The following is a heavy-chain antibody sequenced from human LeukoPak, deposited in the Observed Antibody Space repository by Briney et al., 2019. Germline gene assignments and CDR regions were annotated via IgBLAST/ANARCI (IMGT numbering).Heavy chain of an antibody. J-gene: IGHJ6*02. CDR3: ARDLFIADYYYYYGMDV. V-gene: IGHV1-46*01. CDR2: INPSGGST. D-gene: IGHD2-15*01. CDR1: GYTFTSYY. Sequence: GASVKVSCKASGYTFTSYYMHWVRQAPGQGLEWMGIINPSGGSTSYAQKFQGRVTITADESTSTAYMELSSLRSEDTAVYYCARDLFIADYYYYYGMDVWGQGTTVTVSS.